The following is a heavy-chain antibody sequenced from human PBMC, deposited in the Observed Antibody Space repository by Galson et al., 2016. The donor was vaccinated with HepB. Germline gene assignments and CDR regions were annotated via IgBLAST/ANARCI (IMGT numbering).Heavy chain of an antibody. CDR2: IWYDGSNK. CDR1: GFTFGRYA. V-gene: IGHV3-33*01. Sequence: SLRLSCAASGFTFGRYAMHWVRQAPGKGLEWVAVIWYDGSNKYYADSVKGRFTISRDNSKNTLYLQMNSLRAEDTAVYYCAREVGYCTSTSCEGHMDVWGKGTTVTVSS. CDR3: AREVGYCTSTSCEGHMDV. D-gene: IGHD2-2*01. J-gene: IGHJ6*03.